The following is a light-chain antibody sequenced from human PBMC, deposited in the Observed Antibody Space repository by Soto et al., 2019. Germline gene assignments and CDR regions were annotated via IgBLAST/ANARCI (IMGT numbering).Light chain of an antibody. CDR1: HGISTV. V-gene: IGKV1-9*01. CDR3: QQFYTLPFT. Sequence: DILLTQSPSLLSASLGDRVTITCRASHGISTVLSWYQQKPGKAPTLLIYEASTLQSGVPSRFSGSGSGTEFTLTISGLLPEDFAAYHCQQFYTLPFTFGQGTRL. J-gene: IGKJ5*01. CDR2: EAS.